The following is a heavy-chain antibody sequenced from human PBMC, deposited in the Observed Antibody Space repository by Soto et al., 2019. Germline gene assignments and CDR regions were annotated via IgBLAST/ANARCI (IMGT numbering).Heavy chain of an antibody. CDR3: ARGLMTGSHYYDYGMDV. Sequence: PSETLSLTCAVSGGSISSSNWWSWVRQPPGKGLEWIGEIYHSGSTNYNPSLKSRVTISVHKSKNQFSLKLSSVTAADTAVYYGARGLMTGSHYYDYGMDVWGQGTTVTVSS. CDR1: GGSISSSNW. V-gene: IGHV4-4*02. CDR2: IYHSGST. J-gene: IGHJ6*02.